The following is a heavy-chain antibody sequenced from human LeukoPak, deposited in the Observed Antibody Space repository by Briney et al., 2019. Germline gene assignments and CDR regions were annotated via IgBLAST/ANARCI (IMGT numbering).Heavy chain of an antibody. V-gene: IGHV3-72*01. J-gene: IGHJ6*02. Sequence: GGSLRLSCAASGFTLSDHYMDWVRQAPGKGLEWVGRSRNEPNGYTIEYAASVKGRFTISRDDSKNSLSLQMNSLKSEDAAVYYCARGGFCSGGSCLSDYYGLDVWGQGTTVTVSS. CDR2: SRNEPNGYTI. CDR3: ARGGFCSGGSCLSDYYGLDV. D-gene: IGHD2-15*01. CDR1: GFTLSDHY.